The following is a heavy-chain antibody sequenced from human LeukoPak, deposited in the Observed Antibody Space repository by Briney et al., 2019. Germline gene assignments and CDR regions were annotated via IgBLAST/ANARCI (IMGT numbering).Heavy chain of an antibody. CDR1: GGSISSYY. V-gene: IGHV4-4*07. D-gene: IGHD3-10*01. J-gene: IGHJ6*03. CDR3: AREFGELLGHYYYYYMDV. CDR2: IYTSGST. Sequence: PSETLSLTCTVAGGSISSYYWSWIRQPAGKGLEWIGRIYTSGSTNYNPSLKSRVTMSVDASKNQFSLKLSSVTAADTAVYYCAREFGELLGHYYYYYMDVWGKGTTVTVSS.